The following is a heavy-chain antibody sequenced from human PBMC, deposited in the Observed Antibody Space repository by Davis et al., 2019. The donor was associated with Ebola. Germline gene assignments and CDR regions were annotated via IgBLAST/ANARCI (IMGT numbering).Heavy chain of an antibody. Sequence: GESLKISCAASGFTLSGYDMNWVRQAPGKGLEWVSSISSSSSYIYYADSVKGRFTVSRNNAKRSVYLQMNSLRGDDTALYYCARVDGSSAFDIWGQGTLVTVSS. D-gene: IGHD3-10*01. J-gene: IGHJ3*02. CDR3: ARVDGSSAFDI. V-gene: IGHV3-21*01. CDR2: ISSSSSYI. CDR1: GFTLSGYD.